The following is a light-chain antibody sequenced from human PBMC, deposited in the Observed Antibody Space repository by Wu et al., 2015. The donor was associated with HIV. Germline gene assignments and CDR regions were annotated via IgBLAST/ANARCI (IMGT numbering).Light chain of an antibody. CDR3: QQYYTYPYT. CDR2: KAS. Sequence: DIQMTQSPSTLSASVGDRVTITCRASQSVNDYLAWYQQKPGKAPKLLIYKASTLQSGVPSRFSGSGSGTEFTLTISSLQPDDFATYYCQQYYTYPYTFGQGTKLQIK. CDR1: QSVNDY. V-gene: IGKV1-5*03. J-gene: IGKJ2*01.